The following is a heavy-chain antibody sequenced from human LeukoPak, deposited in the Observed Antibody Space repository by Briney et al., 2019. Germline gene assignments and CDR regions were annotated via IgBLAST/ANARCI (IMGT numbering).Heavy chain of an antibody. CDR1: GFTFNSYS. CDR3: AKEAYSYGYLVY. Sequence: GGSLRLSCAASGFTFNSYSMNWVRQAPGKGLEWVSYISSSSSTIYYADSVKGRFTISRDNAKNTLYLQMNSLRAEDTAVYYCAKEAYSYGYLVYWGQGTLVTVSS. D-gene: IGHD5-18*01. J-gene: IGHJ4*02. V-gene: IGHV3-48*01. CDR2: ISSSSSTI.